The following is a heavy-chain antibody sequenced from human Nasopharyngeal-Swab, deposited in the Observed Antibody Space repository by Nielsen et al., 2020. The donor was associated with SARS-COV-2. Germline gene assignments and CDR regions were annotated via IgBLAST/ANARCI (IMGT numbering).Heavy chain of an antibody. CDR3: AKVKSGTSYDAFDI. CDR1: GFTFSNYA. V-gene: IGHV3-23*01. J-gene: IGHJ3*02. D-gene: IGHD1-26*01. CDR2: IRVSGDTT. Sequence: GGSLRLSCTASGFTFSNYAMTWVRQAPGKGLEWVSSIRVSGDTTYYADSVKGRFTISRDSSKNTLYLQMNSLRAEDTALHYCAKVKSGTSYDAFDIWGQGTMVTVSS.